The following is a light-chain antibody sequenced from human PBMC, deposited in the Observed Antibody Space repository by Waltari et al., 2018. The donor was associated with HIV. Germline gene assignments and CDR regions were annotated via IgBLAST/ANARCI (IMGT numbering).Light chain of an antibody. CDR2: EVN. CDR1: SSDVGGYDY. V-gene: IGLV2-8*01. CDR3: SSYAGSNNLGV. J-gene: IGLJ2*01. Sequence: QSALTQPPSASGSPGQSVTISCTGTSSDVGGYDYVSWYQQHPGKAPKLIIYEVNNRPSWVPDRFSGSKSGNTASLTVSGLQSEDEADYYCSSYAGSNNLGVFGGGTKLTVL.